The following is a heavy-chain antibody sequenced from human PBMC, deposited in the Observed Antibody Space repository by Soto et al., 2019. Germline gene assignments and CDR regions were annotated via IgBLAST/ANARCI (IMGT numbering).Heavy chain of an antibody. Sequence: QITLKESGPTLVKPTQTLTLTCTFSGFSLSTSGVGVGWIRQPPGKALAWLALIYWDDDKRYSPSLKSRLTITKDTSKNQVVLTMTNLDPVDTATYYCARMGRYYDILTGYSWTIDYWGQGTLVTVSS. J-gene: IGHJ4*02. CDR1: GFSLSTSGVG. CDR3: ARMGRYYDILTGYSWTIDY. CDR2: IYWDDDK. V-gene: IGHV2-5*02. D-gene: IGHD3-9*01.